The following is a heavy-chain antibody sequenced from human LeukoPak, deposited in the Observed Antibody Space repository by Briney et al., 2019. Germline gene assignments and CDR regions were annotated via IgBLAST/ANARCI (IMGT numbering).Heavy chain of an antibody. Sequence: ASVKVSCKASGYTFTSYDINWVRQATGQGLEWMEWMNPNSGNTGYAQKFQGRVTITADKSTSTAYMELSSLRSEDTAVYYCAADPYTVQSVGAFPLDYWGQGTLVTVSS. CDR3: AADPYTVQSVGAFPLDY. CDR2: MNPNSGNT. D-gene: IGHD1-26*01. V-gene: IGHV1-8*01. J-gene: IGHJ4*02. CDR1: GYTFTSYD.